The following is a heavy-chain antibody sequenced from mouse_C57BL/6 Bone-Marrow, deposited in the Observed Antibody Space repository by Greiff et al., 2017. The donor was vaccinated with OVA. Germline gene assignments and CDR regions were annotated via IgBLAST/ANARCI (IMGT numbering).Heavy chain of an antibody. V-gene: IGHV1-64*01. J-gene: IGHJ4*01. Sequence: QVQLQQPGAELVKPGASVKLSCKASGYTFTSYWMHWVKQRPGQGLEWIGMIHPNSGSTNYNEKFKSKATLTVDKSSSTAYMQLSSLTSEDSAVYYCASFDYDEGSVIDNWGQKASVTLSS. D-gene: IGHD2-4*01. CDR3: ASFDYDEGSVIDN. CDR2: IHPNSGST. CDR1: GYTFTSYW.